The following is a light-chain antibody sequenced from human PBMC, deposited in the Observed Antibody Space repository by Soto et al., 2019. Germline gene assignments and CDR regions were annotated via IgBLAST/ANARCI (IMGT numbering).Light chain of an antibody. J-gene: IGLJ3*02. CDR3: CSYAASNNFYFV. CDR1: SSDVGGYNY. CDR2: EVT. V-gene: IGLV2-8*01. Sequence: QSVLTQPPSASGSPGQSVTISCTGTSSDVGGYNYVSWYQQYPGRAPKLMIYEVTKRLSGVPDRFSGSKSGNTASLTVSGLQADDEADYYCCSYAASNNFYFVFGGGTKLTVL.